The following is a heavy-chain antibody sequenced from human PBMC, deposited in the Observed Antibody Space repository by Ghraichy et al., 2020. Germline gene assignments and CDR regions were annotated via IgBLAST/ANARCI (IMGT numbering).Heavy chain of an antibody. V-gene: IGHV6-1*01. J-gene: IGHJ3*02. CDR1: GDSVSSNNVA. Sequence: SQTLSLTCAISGDSVSSNNVAWNWIRQSPSRGLEWLGRTYYESKWYNDYAVSVRSRITVNPDTSKNQISLQLNSLTPEDMAVYYCARGHNSAFDIWGQGTMVTVSS. CDR2: TYYESKWYN. D-gene: IGHD2/OR15-2a*01. CDR3: ARGHNSAFDI.